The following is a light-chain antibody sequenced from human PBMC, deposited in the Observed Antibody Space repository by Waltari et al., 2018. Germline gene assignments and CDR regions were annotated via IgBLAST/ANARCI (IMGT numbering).Light chain of an antibody. V-gene: IGKV1-5*01. CDR1: QSISSW. CDR2: DAS. Sequence: DIQMTQSPSTLSASVVDRVTITCRARQSISSWLAWDQQKPGKAPKLLIYDASSLESGVPSRFSGSGSGTEFTLTISSLQPDDFATYYCQQYNSYAWTFGQGTKVEIK. J-gene: IGKJ1*01. CDR3: QQYNSYAWT.